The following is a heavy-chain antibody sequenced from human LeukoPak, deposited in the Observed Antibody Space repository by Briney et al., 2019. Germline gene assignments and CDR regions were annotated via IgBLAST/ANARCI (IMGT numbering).Heavy chain of an antibody. Sequence: SETLSLTCAVYGGSFSGYYWSWIRQPPGKGLEWIGEINHGGSTNYNPSLKSRVTISVDTSKNQFSLKLSSVTAADTAVYYCARGRYDFWSGYRGYDYMDVWGKGTTVTVSS. CDR1: GGSFSGYY. V-gene: IGHV4-34*01. J-gene: IGHJ6*03. CDR3: ARGRYDFWSGYRGYDYMDV. D-gene: IGHD3-3*01. CDR2: INHGGST.